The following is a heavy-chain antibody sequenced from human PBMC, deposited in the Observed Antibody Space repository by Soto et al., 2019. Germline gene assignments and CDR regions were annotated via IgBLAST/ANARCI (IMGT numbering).Heavy chain of an antibody. CDR1: GDSISSGGYY. CDR2: IYYSGTT. J-gene: IGHJ4*02. V-gene: IGHV4-31*03. CDR3: ASPFYTGDSGPYDY. Sequence: QVQLQESGPGLVKPSQTLSLTCTVSGDSISSGGYYWSWIRQHPGKGLEWIGYIYYSGTTYYNPSLESRVSLSADTSENPFSLKVKSVTVADTAVYYCASPFYTGDSGPYDYWGQGTLVTVSS. D-gene: IGHD1-26*01.